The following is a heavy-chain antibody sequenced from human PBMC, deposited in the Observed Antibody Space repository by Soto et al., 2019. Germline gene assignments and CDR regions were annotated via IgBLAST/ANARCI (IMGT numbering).Heavy chain of an antibody. CDR1: GFTFSSYS. V-gene: IGHV3-48*01. CDR2: ISSSSSTI. Sequence: EVQLVESGGGLVQPGGSLRLSCAASGFTFSSYSMNWVRQAPGKGLEWVSYISSSSSTIYYADSVKGRFTISRDNAKNSLYLQMNCLRAEDTAVYYCARGLRFLEWSTMASWGQGTLVTVSS. J-gene: IGHJ5*02. CDR3: ARGLRFLEWSTMAS. D-gene: IGHD3-3*01.